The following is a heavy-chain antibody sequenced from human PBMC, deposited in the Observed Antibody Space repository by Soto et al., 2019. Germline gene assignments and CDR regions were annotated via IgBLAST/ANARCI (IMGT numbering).Heavy chain of an antibody. V-gene: IGHV1-46*01. D-gene: IGHD2-21*01. CDR1: GYTFTSYY. CDR3: ARVNGDRGGDCDY. Sequence: EASVKVSCKASGYTFTSYYMHWVRQAPGQGLEWMGIINPSGDSTSYAQKFQGRVTMTRDTSTSTVYMELSSLEASDTAMYYCARVNGDRGGDCDYWGQGTLVTVSS. CDR2: INPSGDST. J-gene: IGHJ4*02.